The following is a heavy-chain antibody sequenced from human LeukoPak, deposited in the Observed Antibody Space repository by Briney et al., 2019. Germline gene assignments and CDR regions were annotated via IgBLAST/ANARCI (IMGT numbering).Heavy chain of an antibody. CDR3: ARDVLSVGEGWFDP. D-gene: IGHD3-16*01. CDR2: ISAYNGNT. Sequence: ASVKVSCKASGYTFTNYGISWVRQAPGQGLEWMGWISAYNGNTNYAQKLQGRVTMTTNTSTSTAYMELRSLRSDDTAVYYCARDVLSVGEGWFDPWGQGTLVTVSS. V-gene: IGHV1-18*01. J-gene: IGHJ5*02. CDR1: GYTFTNYG.